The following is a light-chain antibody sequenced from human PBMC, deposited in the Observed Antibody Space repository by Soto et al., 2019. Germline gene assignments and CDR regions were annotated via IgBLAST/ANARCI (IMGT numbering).Light chain of an antibody. V-gene: IGLV2-14*01. Sequence: QCALTQPASVSGSPGQSITISCTGTGSDVGGFNYVSWYQHHPGKAPKLIIFEVSNRPSGVSSRFSGSKSGNSASLTISGLQAEDEADYFCSSYTTSSAPYVFGTGTKVTVL. CDR1: GSDVGGFNY. CDR3: SSYTTSSAPYV. J-gene: IGLJ1*01. CDR2: EVS.